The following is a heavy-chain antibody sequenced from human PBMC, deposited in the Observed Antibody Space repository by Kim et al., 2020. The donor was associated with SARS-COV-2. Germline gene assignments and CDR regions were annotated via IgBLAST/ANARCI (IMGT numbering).Heavy chain of an antibody. CDR3: ARDRPPDGSRETEYSSGWYVMGQ. CDR2: INPSGGST. Sequence: ASVKVSCKASGYTFTSYYMHWVRQAPGQGLEWMGIINPSGGSTSYVQKFQGRVTMTRDTTTSTVYMELSSLRSEDTAVYYCARDRPPDGSRETEYSSGWYVMGQWGQGTLVTVPS. D-gene: IGHD6-19*01. CDR1: GYTFTSYY. J-gene: IGHJ4*02. V-gene: IGHV1-46*01.